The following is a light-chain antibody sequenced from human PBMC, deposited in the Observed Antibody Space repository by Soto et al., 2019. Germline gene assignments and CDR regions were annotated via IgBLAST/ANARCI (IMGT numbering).Light chain of an antibody. J-gene: IGLJ1*01. CDR1: NSDVGSYNL. Sequence: QSALTQPASVSGSPGQSITISCTGTNSDVGSYNLVSWYQQHPGKAPKVMIYEVSKLPSGVPNRFSGSKSGNTACLTISGLQAEDEADYYCCSYAGSSTYVFGTGTKLTVL. V-gene: IGLV2-23*02. CDR2: EVS. CDR3: CSYAGSSTYV.